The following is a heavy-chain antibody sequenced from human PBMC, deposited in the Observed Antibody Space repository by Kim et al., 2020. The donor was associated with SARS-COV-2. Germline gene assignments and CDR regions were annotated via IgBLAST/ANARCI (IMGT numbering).Heavy chain of an antibody. J-gene: IGHJ4*02. Sequence: SETLSLTCTVSGGSISSSSYYWGWIRQPPGKGLEWIGSIYYSGSTYYNPSLKSRVTISVDTSKNQFSLKLSPVTAADTAVYYCARGPHHFDYWGQGTLVTVSS. CDR3: ARGPHHFDY. CDR1: GGSISSSSYY. V-gene: IGHV4-39*07. CDR2: IYYSGST.